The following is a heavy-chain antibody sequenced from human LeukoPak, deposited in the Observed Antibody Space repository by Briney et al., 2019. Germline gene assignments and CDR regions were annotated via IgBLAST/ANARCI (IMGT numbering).Heavy chain of an antibody. CDR3: ASQFGVVIY. D-gene: IGHD3-3*01. CDR1: GGSISSSSYY. J-gene: IGHJ4*02. Sequence: SETLSLTCTVSGGSISSSSYYWGWIRQPPGKGLEWLGSIYYSGSTYYNPSLKSRVTISVDTSKNQFSLKLSSVTAADTAVYYCASQFGVVIYWGQGTLVTVSS. CDR2: IYYSGST. V-gene: IGHV4-39*01.